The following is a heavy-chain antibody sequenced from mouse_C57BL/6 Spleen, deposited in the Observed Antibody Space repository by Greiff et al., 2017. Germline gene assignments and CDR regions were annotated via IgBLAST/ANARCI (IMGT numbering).Heavy chain of an antibody. J-gene: IGHJ2*01. CDR3: ARSPLHLGVYFDY. D-gene: IGHD3-1*01. CDR1: GYTFTDYN. Sequence: EVKLQESGPELVKPGASVKIPCKASGYTFTDYNMDWVKQSHGKSLEWIGDINPNNGGTIYNQKFKGKATLTVDKSSSTAYMELRSLTSEDTAVYYCARSPLHLGVYFDYWGQGTTLTVSS. V-gene: IGHV1-18*01. CDR2: INPNNGGT.